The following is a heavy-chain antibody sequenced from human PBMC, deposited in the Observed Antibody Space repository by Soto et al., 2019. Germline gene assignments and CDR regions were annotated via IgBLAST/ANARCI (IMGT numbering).Heavy chain of an antibody. CDR3: ARGTNGLDY. CDR1: GLIFSNYK. CDR2: ISTDGSVT. V-gene: IGHV3-74*01. D-gene: IGHD2-8*01. J-gene: IGHJ4*02. Sequence: PGGSLRLSCAASGLIFSNYKMHWVHQAPGKGLVWVSRISTDGSVTDYADSVKGRFTVSRDNAKNTLYLQMNSLRAEDTAVYYCARGTNGLDYWGQGTLVTVSS.